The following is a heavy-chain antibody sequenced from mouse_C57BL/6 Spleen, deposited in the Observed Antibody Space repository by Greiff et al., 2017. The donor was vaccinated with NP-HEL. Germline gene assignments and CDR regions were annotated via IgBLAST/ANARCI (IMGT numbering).Heavy chain of an antibody. CDR2: IDPADGDT. Sequence: VQLQQSGAELVKPGASVKLSCTASGFNIKDYYMHWVKQRTEQGLEWIGRIDPADGDTKYAPKFQGKATITADTSSNTAYLQLSSLTSEDTAVYYCASYERYFDVWGTGTTVTVSS. CDR1: GFNIKDYY. D-gene: IGHD2-3*01. CDR3: ASYERYFDV. J-gene: IGHJ1*03. V-gene: IGHV14-2*01.